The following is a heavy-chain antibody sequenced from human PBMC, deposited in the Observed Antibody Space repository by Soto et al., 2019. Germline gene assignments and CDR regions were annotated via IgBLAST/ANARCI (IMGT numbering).Heavy chain of an antibody. CDR1: GGSISSSSYY. CDR2: IYYSGST. V-gene: IGHV4-39*01. Sequence: SETLSITCNVSGGSISSSSYYWGWIRQPPGKGLEWIGSIYYSGSTYYNPSLKSRVTISVDTSKNQFSLKLSSVTAADTAVYYCARHWADAAAGAYYYYYGMDVWGQGTTVTVSS. J-gene: IGHJ6*02. D-gene: IGHD2-15*01. CDR3: ARHWADAAAGAYYYYYGMDV.